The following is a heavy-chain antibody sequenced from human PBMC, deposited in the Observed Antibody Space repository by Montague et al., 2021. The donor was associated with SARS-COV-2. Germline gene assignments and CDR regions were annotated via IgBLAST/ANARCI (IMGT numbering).Heavy chain of an antibody. J-gene: IGHJ6*03. V-gene: IGHV4-39*01. Sequence: SETLSLTCTVSGGSFSSSPYYWGWVRQSPGKGLEWIGNIHYSGITDYNASLKTRATISVDTSKNQFSLKLTSVTAADTAVYYCARLAVIISGAPPTRLPRYMDVWGKGTTVTVS. D-gene: IGHD3-3*01. CDR3: ARLAVIISGAPPTRLPRYMDV. CDR1: GGSFSSSPYY. CDR2: IHYSGIT.